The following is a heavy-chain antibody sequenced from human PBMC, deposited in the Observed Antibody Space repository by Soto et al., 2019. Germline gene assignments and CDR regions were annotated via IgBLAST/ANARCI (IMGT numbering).Heavy chain of an antibody. CDR2: ISGSGGST. CDR3: AKARVSGWYYDAFDI. V-gene: IGHV3-23*01. J-gene: IGHJ3*02. Sequence: LXLSCATSGFTFSRYAMSWFLQAPVKGLEWVSAISGSGGSTYYADSVKGRFTISRDNSKNTLYLQMNSLRAEDTAVYYCAKARVSGWYYDAFDIWGQGTMVTVSS. D-gene: IGHD6-19*01. CDR1: GFTFSRYA.